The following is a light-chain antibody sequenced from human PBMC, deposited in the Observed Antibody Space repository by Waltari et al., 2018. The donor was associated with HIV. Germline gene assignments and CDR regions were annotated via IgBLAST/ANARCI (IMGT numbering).Light chain of an antibody. CDR1: QSIDSW. Sequence: DIQMTQSPSTLSASVGDTASITCRASQSIDSWLAWYQQKPRKAPKLLIYQASNLESGVPPSFSGSGSGTECTLTITSLLPDDFATYYCQQYKSYSPSSFGQGTRLEIK. V-gene: IGKV1-5*03. J-gene: IGKJ2*01. CDR3: QQYKSYSPSS. CDR2: QAS.